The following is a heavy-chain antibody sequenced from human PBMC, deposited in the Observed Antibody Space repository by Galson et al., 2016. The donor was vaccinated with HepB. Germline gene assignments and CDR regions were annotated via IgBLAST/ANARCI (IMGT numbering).Heavy chain of an antibody. Sequence: SLRLSCAASGFTFSNYAMNWVRQAPGKGLEWVSAISGSGDDTHYLDSLKGRLTISRDNSKNTLYLQMNNLRAEDTAVYYCAKATRPSPNMHSFFCQGQVTISIDKTKNKMYLQMQYMRTGDEAVYDCARGTPPSRNLDSFLYWGQGKLVTVSS. CDR1: GFTFSNYA. CDR3: AKATRPSPNMHSFFCQGQVTISIDKTKNKMYLQMQYMRTGDEAVYDCARGTPPSRNLDSFLY. V-gene: IGHV3-23*01. D-gene: IGHD1/OR15-1a*01. CDR2: ISGSGDDT. J-gene: IGHJ4*02.